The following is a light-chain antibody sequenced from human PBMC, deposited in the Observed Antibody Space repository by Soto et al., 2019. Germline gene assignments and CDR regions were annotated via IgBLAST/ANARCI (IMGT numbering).Light chain of an antibody. V-gene: IGLV2-8*01. CDR1: SSDVGGYNY. J-gene: IGLJ2*01. CDR3: SSYAGSNNVV. CDR2: EVS. Sequence: QPVLTQPPSASGSPAQSVTISCTGTSSDVGGYNYVSWYQQHPGKAPKLMIYEVSKRPSGVPDRFSGSKSGNTASLTVSGLQAEDEADYYCSSYAGSNNVVFGGGTKLTVL.